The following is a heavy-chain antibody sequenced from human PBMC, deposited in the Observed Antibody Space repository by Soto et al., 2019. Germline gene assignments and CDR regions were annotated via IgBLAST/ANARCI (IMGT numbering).Heavy chain of an antibody. CDR2: ISAYNGNT. J-gene: IGHJ6*02. D-gene: IGHD6-19*01. CDR3: ARDYAQWLGDGSNYYGMDV. Sequence: SVKVSCKASGYTFTSYGISWVRQAPGQGLEWMGWISAYNGNTNYAQKLQGRVTMTTDTSTSTAYMELRSLRSDDTAVYYCARDYAQWLGDGSNYYGMDVWGQGTTVTVSS. V-gene: IGHV1-18*01. CDR1: GYTFTSYG.